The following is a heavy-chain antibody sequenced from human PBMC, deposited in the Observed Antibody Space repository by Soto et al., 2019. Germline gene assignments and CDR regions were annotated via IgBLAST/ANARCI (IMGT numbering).Heavy chain of an antibody. CDR2: IYYSGST. J-gene: IGHJ5*02. CDR3: ARLGANAYCGGDCYLDP. CDR1: GGSISSGGYY. D-gene: IGHD2-21*02. Sequence: PSETLSLTCTVSGGSISSGGYYWSWIRQPPGKGLECIGYIYYSGSTNYNPSLKSRVTIAVDTSKNQFSLKLNSVTAADTAVYYCARLGANAYCGGDCYLDPWGQGTLVTVSS. V-gene: IGHV4-61*08.